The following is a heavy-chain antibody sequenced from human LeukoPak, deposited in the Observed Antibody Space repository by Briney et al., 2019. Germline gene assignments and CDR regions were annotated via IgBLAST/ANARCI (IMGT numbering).Heavy chain of an antibody. CDR2: IYTSGST. V-gene: IGHV4-61*02. J-gene: IGHJ5*02. CDR3: ARRRGYSYWGTGWFDP. Sequence: PSETLSLTCTVSGGSISSGSYYWSWIRQPAGKGLEWIGRIYTSGSTNYNPSLKSRVTISVDTSKNQFSLKLSSVTAADTAVYYCARRRGYSYWGTGWFDPWGQGTLVTVSS. CDR1: GGSISSGSYY. D-gene: IGHD5-18*01.